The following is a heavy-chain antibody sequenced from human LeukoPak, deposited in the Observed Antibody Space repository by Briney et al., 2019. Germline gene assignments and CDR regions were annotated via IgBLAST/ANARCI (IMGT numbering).Heavy chain of an antibody. CDR3: ARDLGDNWNFDY. V-gene: IGHV4-4*07. CDR1: GGSISSYY. CDR2: IYTSRST. Sequence: PSETLSLTCTVSGGSISSYYWSWIRQPAGKGLEWIGRIYTSRSTNYNPSLKSRVTTSVDTSKNQFSLKLSSVAAADTAVYYCARDLGDNWNFDYWGQGTLVTVSS. D-gene: IGHD1-20*01. J-gene: IGHJ4*02.